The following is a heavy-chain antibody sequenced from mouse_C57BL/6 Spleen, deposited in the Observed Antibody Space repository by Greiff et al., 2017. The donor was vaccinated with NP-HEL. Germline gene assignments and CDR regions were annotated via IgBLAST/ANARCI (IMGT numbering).Heavy chain of an antibody. CDR1: GFTFSSYA. CDR2: ISDGGSYT. Sequence: DVHLVESGGGLVKPGGSLKLSCAASGFTFSSYAMSWVRQTPEKRLEWVATISDGGSYTYYPDNVKGRFTISRDNAKNNLYLQMSHLKSEDTAMYYFARERWLDYWGQGTTLTVSS. CDR3: ARERWLDY. D-gene: IGHD2-3*01. J-gene: IGHJ2*01. V-gene: IGHV5-4*01.